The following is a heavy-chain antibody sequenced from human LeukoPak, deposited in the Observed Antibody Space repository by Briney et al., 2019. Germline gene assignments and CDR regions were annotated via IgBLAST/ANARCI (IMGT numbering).Heavy chain of an antibody. CDR3: ASESGEDSEDAFDI. CDR1: GFTVTTNY. CDR2: IYSGGST. V-gene: IGHV3-66*02. J-gene: IGHJ3*02. Sequence: GGSLRLSCAASGFTVTTNYMSWVRQAPGKGLEWVSVIYSGGSTYYADSVKGRFIISRDNSKNTLYLQMDGLRAEDTAVYYCASESGEDSEDAFDIWGQGTMVTVSS. D-gene: IGHD1-26*01.